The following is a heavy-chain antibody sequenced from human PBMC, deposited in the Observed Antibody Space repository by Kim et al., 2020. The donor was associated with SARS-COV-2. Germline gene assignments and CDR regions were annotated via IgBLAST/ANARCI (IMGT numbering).Heavy chain of an antibody. J-gene: IGHJ3*02. V-gene: IGHV4-39*01. CDR3: ARQIRETAIDAFDI. D-gene: IGHD6-25*01. Sequence: NPSLKSRVTISVDTSKNQFSLKLSSVTAADTAVYYCARQIRETAIDAFDIWGQGTMVTVSS.